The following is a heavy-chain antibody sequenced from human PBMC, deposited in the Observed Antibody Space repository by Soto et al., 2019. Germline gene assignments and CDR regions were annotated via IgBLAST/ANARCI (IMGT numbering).Heavy chain of an antibody. CDR2: IWYDGSNK. J-gene: IGHJ2*01. CDR1: GFTFSSYG. CDR3: ARAEYSGSSTYWYFDL. V-gene: IGHV3-33*01. D-gene: IGHD1-26*01. Sequence: QVQLVESGGGVVQPGRSLRLSCAASGFTFSSYGMHWVRQAPGKGLEWVAVIWYDGSNKYYADSVKARFTISRDNSKNTLYLQMNSLRAEDTAVYYCARAEYSGSSTYWYFDLWGRGTLVTVSS.